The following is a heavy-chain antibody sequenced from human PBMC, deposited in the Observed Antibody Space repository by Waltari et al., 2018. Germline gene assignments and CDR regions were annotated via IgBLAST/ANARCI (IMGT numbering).Heavy chain of an antibody. J-gene: IGHJ2*01. CDR1: GGSISSADYY. Sequence: QVQLQESGPGLVKPSQTLSLTCTVSGGSISSADYYWSWIRQHPGKGLEWIGYIYYSGTTYYNPALKSRVTLSIDTSKNQFSLKLISVTAADTAVFYCARDIRGRWYFDLWGRGTLVTVSS. CDR2: IYYSGTT. V-gene: IGHV4-31*03. CDR3: ARDIRGRWYFDL. D-gene: IGHD1-26*01.